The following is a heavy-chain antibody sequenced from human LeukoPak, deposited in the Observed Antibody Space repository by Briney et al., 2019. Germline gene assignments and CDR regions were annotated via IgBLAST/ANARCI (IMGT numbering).Heavy chain of an antibody. CDR2: IYYSGST. CDR1: GGSISSGGRY. Sequence: PSETLSLTCTVSGGSISSGGRYWSWIRQHPGKGLEWIGYIYYSGSTYYNPSLKSRVTISVDTSKNQFSLKLSSVAAADTAVYYCAGQSRLRFLEWLNSKGAAFDIWGQGTMVTVSS. D-gene: IGHD3-3*01. CDR3: AGQSRLRFLEWLNSKGAAFDI. V-gene: IGHV4-31*03. J-gene: IGHJ3*02.